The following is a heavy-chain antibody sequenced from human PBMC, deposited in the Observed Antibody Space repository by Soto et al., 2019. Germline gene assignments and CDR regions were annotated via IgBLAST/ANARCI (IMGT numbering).Heavy chain of an antibody. CDR3: ARLIPDFTVRNLYYYYYGMDV. D-gene: IGHD4-17*01. CDR2: ISAYNGNT. CDR1: GYTFTSYG. J-gene: IGHJ6*02. Sequence: QVQLVQSGAEVKKPGASVKVSCKASGYTFTSYGISWVRQAPGQGLEWMGWISAYNGNTNYAQKLQGRVTMTTDTSTSTAYMELRSLRSDDTAVYYCARLIPDFTVRNLYYYYYGMDVWGQGTTVTVSS. V-gene: IGHV1-18*01.